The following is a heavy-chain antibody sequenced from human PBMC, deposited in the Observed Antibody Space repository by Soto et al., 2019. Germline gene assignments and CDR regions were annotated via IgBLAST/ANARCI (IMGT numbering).Heavy chain of an antibody. CDR2: ISNSGVT. CDR1: GASVSDGTNF. CDR3: AGANNGYNPQGELDP. D-gene: IGHD5-12*01. V-gene: IGHV4-61*01. J-gene: IGHJ5*02. Sequence: ASETLCLTCTVSGASVSDGTNFWNWLRQPPGWGLEWIGFISNSGVTSYNPSLKSRVTISVDMSKNQFSLKLTSVTAADTAVYYCAGANNGYNPQGELDPWGQGTLVTVSS.